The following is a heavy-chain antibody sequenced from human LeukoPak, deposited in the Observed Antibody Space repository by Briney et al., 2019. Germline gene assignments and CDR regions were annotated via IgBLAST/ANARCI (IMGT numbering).Heavy chain of an antibody. V-gene: IGHV4-38-2*02. CDR1: GYSISSGYY. J-gene: IGHJ4*02. CDR3: ARVVPDYDSSLGDYYFDY. Sequence: SETLSLTCTVSGYSISSGYYWGWIRQPPGKGLEWIGSIYHSGSTYYNPSLKSRVTISVDTSKNQFSLKLSSVTAADTAVYYCARVVPDYDSSLGDYYFDYWGQGTLVTVSS. CDR2: IYHSGST. D-gene: IGHD3-22*01.